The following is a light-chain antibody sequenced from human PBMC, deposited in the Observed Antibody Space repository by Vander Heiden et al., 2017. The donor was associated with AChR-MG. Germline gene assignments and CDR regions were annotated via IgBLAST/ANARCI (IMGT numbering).Light chain of an antibody. Sequence: DIQMTQSPSTLSASVGDRLTITCRASPSISSWLAWYQQKPGTAPMLLFDKACTLESGDPSRCSGSGSGTEFTITISSLQHDDFANYYRQQYNSYSTFGQGTKVEIK. CDR1: PSISSW. V-gene: IGKV1-5*03. CDR2: KAC. J-gene: IGKJ1*01. CDR3: QQYNSYST.